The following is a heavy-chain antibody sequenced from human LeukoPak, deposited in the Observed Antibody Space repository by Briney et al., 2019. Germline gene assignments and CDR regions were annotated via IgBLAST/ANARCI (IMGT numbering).Heavy chain of an antibody. CDR3: VRDHSPYNYEVFFFDY. Sequence: ASVKVSCKASGYTFTSYGISWVRQAPGQGLEWMGWISAYNGNTNYAQKLQGRVTMTTDTYTSTAYMELRRLRTDDTAVYYCVRDHSPYNYEVFFFDYWGQGTLVTVSS. D-gene: IGHD3-22*01. V-gene: IGHV1-18*01. CDR2: ISAYNGNT. CDR1: GYTFTSYG. J-gene: IGHJ4*02.